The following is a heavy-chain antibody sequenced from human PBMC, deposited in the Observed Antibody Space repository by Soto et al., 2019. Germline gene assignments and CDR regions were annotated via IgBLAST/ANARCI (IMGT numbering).Heavy chain of an antibody. CDR2: ISYDGSNK. J-gene: IGHJ6*02. Sequence: QVQLVESGGGVVQPGRSLRLSCAASGFTFSSYAMHWVRQAPGKGLEWVAVISYDGSNKYYADSVKGRFTISRDNSKNTLYLQMNSLRAEDTAVYYCARDRKSTVTTSPDYYDYGMDVWGQGTTVTVSS. CDR3: ARDRKSTVTTSPDYYDYGMDV. V-gene: IGHV3-30-3*01. D-gene: IGHD4-17*01. CDR1: GFTFSSYA.